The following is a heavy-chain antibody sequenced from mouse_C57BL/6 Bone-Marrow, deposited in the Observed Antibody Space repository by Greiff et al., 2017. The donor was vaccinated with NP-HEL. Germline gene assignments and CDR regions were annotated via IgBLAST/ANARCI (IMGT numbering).Heavy chain of an antibody. Sequence: QVQLKQPGAELVKPGASVKLSCKASGYTFTSYWMHWVKQRPGQGLEWIGMIHPNSGSTNYNEKFKSKATLTVDKSSSTAYMQLSSLTSEDSAVYYCARFYYGSSPYWGQGTTLTVSS. J-gene: IGHJ2*01. V-gene: IGHV1-64*01. D-gene: IGHD1-1*01. CDR2: IHPNSGST. CDR1: GYTFTSYW. CDR3: ARFYYGSSPY.